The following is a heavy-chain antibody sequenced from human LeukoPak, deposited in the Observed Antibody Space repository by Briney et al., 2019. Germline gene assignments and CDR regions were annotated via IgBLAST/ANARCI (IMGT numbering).Heavy chain of an antibody. CDR2: ISYDGSNK. CDR3: AKDPPIYSSGWYFDY. V-gene: IGHV3-30*18. D-gene: IGHD6-19*01. CDR1: GFTFSSYG. Sequence: GGSLRLSCAASGFTFSSYGMHWVRQAPGKGLEWVAVISYDGSNKYYADSVKGRFTISRDNSKNTLYLQMNSLRAEDTAVYYCAKDPPIYSSGWYFDYWGQGTLVTVSS. J-gene: IGHJ4*02.